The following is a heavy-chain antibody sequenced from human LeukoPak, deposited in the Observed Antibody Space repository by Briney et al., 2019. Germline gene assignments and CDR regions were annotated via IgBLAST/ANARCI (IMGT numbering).Heavy chain of an antibody. CDR2: ISHDGNSK. D-gene: IGHD3-9*01. CDR3: ARDQDDILTGYYYYYGMDV. J-gene: IGHJ6*02. CDR1: GFTLSTYG. V-gene: IGHV3-30*03. Sequence: GGSLRLSCAASGFTLSTYGMHWVRQAPGKGLEWVAMISHDGNSKQYADFAKGRFTISRDNSKNTLYLQMNSLRAEDTAVYYCARDQDDILTGYYYYYGMDVWGQGTTVTVSS.